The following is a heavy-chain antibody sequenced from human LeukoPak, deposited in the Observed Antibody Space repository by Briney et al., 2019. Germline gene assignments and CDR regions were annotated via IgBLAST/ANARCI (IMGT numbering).Heavy chain of an antibody. Sequence: SGGSLRLSCAASGFTFSSYGMHWVRQAPGKGLEWVAVIWYGGSNKYYADSVKGRFTISRDNSKNTLYLQMNSLRAEDTAVYYCAKESGDPYYFDYWGQGTLVTVSS. D-gene: IGHD3-10*01. CDR1: GFTFSSYG. CDR3: AKESGDPYYFDY. V-gene: IGHV3-30*02. CDR2: IWYGGSNK. J-gene: IGHJ4*02.